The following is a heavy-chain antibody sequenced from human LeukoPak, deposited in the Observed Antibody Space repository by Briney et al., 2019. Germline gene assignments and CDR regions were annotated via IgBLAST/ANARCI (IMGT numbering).Heavy chain of an antibody. J-gene: IGHJ4*02. CDR1: GFTFSSYW. Sequence: GGSLRLSCAASGFTFSSYWMHWVRQAPGKGLVWVSRINSDGSSTSYADSVKGRFTISRDNSKNTLYLQMNSLRAEDTAVYYCAKDPVPYYYDSSGHAFDYWGQGTLVTVSS. V-gene: IGHV3-74*01. D-gene: IGHD3-22*01. CDR3: AKDPVPYYYDSSGHAFDY. CDR2: INSDGSST.